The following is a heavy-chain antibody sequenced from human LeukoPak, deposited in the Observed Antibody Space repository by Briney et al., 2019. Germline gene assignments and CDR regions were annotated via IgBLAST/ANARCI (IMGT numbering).Heavy chain of an antibody. CDR1: GGSFSGYY. D-gene: IGHD2-15*01. Sequence: SETLSLTCAVYGGSFSGYYWSWIRQPPGKGLEWIGEINHRGSTNYNPSLKSRVTISVDTSRNQFSLKLSSVTAADTAVYYCARLKGYCSGGSCYANWFDPWGQGTLVTVSS. CDR2: INHRGST. V-gene: IGHV4-34*01. CDR3: ARLKGYCSGGSCYANWFDP. J-gene: IGHJ5*02.